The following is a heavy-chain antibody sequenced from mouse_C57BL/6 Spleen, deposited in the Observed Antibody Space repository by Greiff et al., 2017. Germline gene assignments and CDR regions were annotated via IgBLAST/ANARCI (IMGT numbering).Heavy chain of an antibody. V-gene: IGHV5-17*01. Sequence: DVKLVESGGGLVKPGGSLKLSCAASGFTFSDYGMHWVRQAPEKGLEWVAYISSGSSPIYYADTVKGRFTISRDNAKNTLFLQMTSLRSEDTAMYYCARDDGYAMDYWGQGTSVTVSS. D-gene: IGHD2-12*01. J-gene: IGHJ4*01. CDR3: ARDDGYAMDY. CDR1: GFTFSDYG. CDR2: ISSGSSPI.